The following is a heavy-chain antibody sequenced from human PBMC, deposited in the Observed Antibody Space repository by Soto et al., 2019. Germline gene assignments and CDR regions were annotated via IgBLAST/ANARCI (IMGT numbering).Heavy chain of an antibody. CDR2: ISDSGGST. J-gene: IGHJ5*01. V-gene: IGHV3-23*01. D-gene: IGHD6-13*01. CDR1: GFTFSSYA. CDR3: AKFEQQLIREGFDT. Sequence: GGSLRLSCAASGFTFSSYAMTWVRQAPGKGLEWVSCISDSGGSTYYADSVKGRFTISRDNSKNTLYLQMNSLRAEDTAVYYCAKFEQQLIREGFDTWGHGTLVTVSS.